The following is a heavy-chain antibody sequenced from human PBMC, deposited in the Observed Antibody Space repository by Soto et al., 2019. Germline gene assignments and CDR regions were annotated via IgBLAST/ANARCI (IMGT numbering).Heavy chain of an antibody. CDR3: ARGSRYCSGGSCYSADYYGMDV. D-gene: IGHD2-15*01. V-gene: IGHV1-69*01. CDR2: IIPIFGTA. CDR1: GGTFSSYA. J-gene: IGHJ6*02. Sequence: QVQLVQSGAEVKKPGSSVKVSCKASGGTFSSYAISWVRQAPGQGLEWMGGIIPIFGTANYAQKFQGRVTITADESTSTANMELSSLRSEDTAVYYCARGSRYCSGGSCYSADYYGMDVWGQGTTVTVSS.